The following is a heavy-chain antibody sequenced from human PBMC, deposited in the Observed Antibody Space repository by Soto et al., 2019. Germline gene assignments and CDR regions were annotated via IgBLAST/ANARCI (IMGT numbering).Heavy chain of an antibody. CDR3: ASSVVITGKRKNAFDI. CDR2: INPSGGST. D-gene: IGHD3-22*01. Sequence: QVQLVQSGAEVKKPGASVKVSCKASGYTFTSYYMHWVRQAPGQGLEWMGIINPSGGSTSYAQKFQGRVTMTRDTSTSTVYMELSSLRSEDTAVYYCASSVVITGKRKNAFDIGGQGTMVTVSS. V-gene: IGHV1-46*01. CDR1: GYTFTSYY. J-gene: IGHJ3*02.